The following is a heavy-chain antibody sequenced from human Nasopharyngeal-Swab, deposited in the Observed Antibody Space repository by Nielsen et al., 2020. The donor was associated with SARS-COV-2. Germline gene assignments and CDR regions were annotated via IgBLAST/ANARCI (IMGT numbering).Heavy chain of an antibody. CDR2: INPYSGDT. CDR3: VRGDGDVPGITGSGPPGGF. J-gene: IGHJ4*02. CDR1: GYFFTDYY. V-gene: IGHV1-2*06. Sequence: ASVKVSCKASGYFFTDYYMHWVRQAPGQGLEWMGRINPYSGDTKYAQNFQGRVTVTRDTSINTVYVELSSLTSDDTAVYYCVRGDGDVPGITGSGPPGGFWGQGTLVTVSS. D-gene: IGHD6-13*01.